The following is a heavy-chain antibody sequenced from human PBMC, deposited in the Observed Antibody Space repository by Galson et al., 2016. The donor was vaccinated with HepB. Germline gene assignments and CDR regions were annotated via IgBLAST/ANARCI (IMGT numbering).Heavy chain of an antibody. Sequence: SVKVSCKASGGTFSTYAINWVRQAPGQGLEWMGGIIPIIQIANYAQKFQGRVTITADKSTNTAYMELSSLRSEDTAVHYCATRAELYYENPESPFYFDYWGQGALVTVSS. CDR1: GGTFSTYA. V-gene: IGHV1-69*10. J-gene: IGHJ4*02. CDR3: ATRAELYYENPESPFYFDY. D-gene: IGHD3-22*01. CDR2: IIPIIQIA.